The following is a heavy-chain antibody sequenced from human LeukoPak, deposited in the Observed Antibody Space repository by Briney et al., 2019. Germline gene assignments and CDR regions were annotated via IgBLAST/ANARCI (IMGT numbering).Heavy chain of an antibody. CDR2: ISYDGSNK. CDR3: TYCSGGTCYPD. J-gene: IGHJ4*02. D-gene: IGHD2-15*01. V-gene: IGHV3-30-3*01. Sequence: GGSLRLSCAASVFTFSSCGMHWVRQAPGKGLEWVAVISYDGSNKYYADSVRGRFTISRDNSKNTLYLQMNSLKPEDTAVYYCTYCSGGTCYPDWGQGTLVTVSS. CDR1: VFTFSSCG.